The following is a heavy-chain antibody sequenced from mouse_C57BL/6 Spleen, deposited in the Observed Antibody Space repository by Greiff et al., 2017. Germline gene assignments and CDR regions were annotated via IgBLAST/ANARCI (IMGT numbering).Heavy chain of an antibody. CDR1: GYTFTSYW. V-gene: IGHV1-52*01. CDR2: IDPSDSET. CDR3: ARGGPAWFAY. J-gene: IGHJ3*01. Sequence: VQLQQPGAELVRPGSSVKLSCKASGYTFTSYWMHWVKQRPIQGLEWIGNIDPSDSETHYTQKFKDKATLTVDKSSSTAYMQLSSLTSEDSAVYYCARGGPAWFAYWGQGTLVTVYA.